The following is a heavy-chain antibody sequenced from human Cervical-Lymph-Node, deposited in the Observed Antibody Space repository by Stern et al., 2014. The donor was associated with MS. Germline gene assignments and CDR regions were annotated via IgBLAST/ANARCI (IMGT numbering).Heavy chain of an antibody. Sequence: QVQLVESGPGLVKPSQTLSLTCTVSGGSISSGSYYWSWIRQPAGKGLEWIGRIYTSGSTNYNPSLKSRVTISVDTSKNQFSLKLSSVTAADTAVYYCARGGYYGSTHYYYGMDVWGQGTTVTVSS. CDR1: GGSISSGSYY. J-gene: IGHJ6*02. CDR2: IYTSGST. CDR3: ARGGYYGSTHYYYGMDV. D-gene: IGHD3-10*01. V-gene: IGHV4-61*02.